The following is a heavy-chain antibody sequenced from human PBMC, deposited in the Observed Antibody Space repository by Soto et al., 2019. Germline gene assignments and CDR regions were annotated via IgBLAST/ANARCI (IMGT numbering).Heavy chain of an antibody. V-gene: IGHV2-70*01. J-gene: IGHJ4*02. CDR1: GFSLSTSGMC. Sequence: FSRSGPTLVQPTQTLTLTCTFSGFSLSTSGMCVSWIRQPPGKALEWLALIDWDDDKYYSTSLKTRLTISKDTSKNQVVLTMTTMDPVDTATYYCARYAYYYDSSGYYRYFDYWGQGTLVTVSS. CDR3: ARYAYYYDSSGYYRYFDY. D-gene: IGHD3-22*01. CDR2: IDWDDDK.